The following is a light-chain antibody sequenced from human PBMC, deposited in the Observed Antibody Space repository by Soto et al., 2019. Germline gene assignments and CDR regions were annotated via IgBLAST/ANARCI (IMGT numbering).Light chain of an antibody. J-gene: IGKJ1*01. V-gene: IGKV3-20*01. CDR2: GAS. CDR1: QTVTSDY. Sequence: ENVLTQSPGTLSLSPGERATLSCRASQTVTSDYLAWYQQKPGQAPRLLIHGASSRATVIPDRFSGSGSGTDFTLTMSRLELEDFEVYYCQQYGRPFGQGTKVEIK. CDR3: QQYGRP.